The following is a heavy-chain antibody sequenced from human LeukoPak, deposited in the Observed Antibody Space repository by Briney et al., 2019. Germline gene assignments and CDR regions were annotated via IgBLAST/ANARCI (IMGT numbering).Heavy chain of an antibody. J-gene: IGHJ4*02. D-gene: IGHD1-14*01. CDR3: ATGTFWYRGGEL. CDR2: IYSGGST. Sequence: GGSLRLSCAASGFSVSSNYMTWVRQAPGKGLEWVSVIYSGGSTYYADSVKGRFTISRDNSKNTLYLQMNSLRAEDTAVSYCATGTFWYRGGELWGQGTLVTVSS. CDR1: GFSVSSNY. V-gene: IGHV3-53*01.